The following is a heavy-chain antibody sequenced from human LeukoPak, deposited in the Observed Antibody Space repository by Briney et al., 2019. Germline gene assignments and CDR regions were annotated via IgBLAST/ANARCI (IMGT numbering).Heavy chain of an antibody. CDR1: GYTFTSYG. CDR3: ARGNDGLLNY. CDR2: INPNSGGT. J-gene: IGHJ4*02. V-gene: IGHV1-2*06. Sequence: ASVKVSCKASGYTFTSYGISWVRQAPGQGLEWMGRINPNSGGTNYAQKFQGRVTMTRDTSISTAYMELSRLRSDDTAVYYCARGNDGLLNYWGQGTLVTVSS. D-gene: IGHD1-1*01.